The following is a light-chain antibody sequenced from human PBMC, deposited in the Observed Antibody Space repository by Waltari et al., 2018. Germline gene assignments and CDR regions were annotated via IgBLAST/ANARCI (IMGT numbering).Light chain of an antibody. CDR1: STDLGSSTL. CDR3: FSYADGRSLV. Sequence: QSALTQPASVSGSPGQSISISCTGSSTDLGSSTLVSWYHHHPDKAPNLLIYEGTARPSGVSHRFSGSKSGNTASLTISTLQAEDEADYYCFSYADGRSLVFGGGTKVTVL. J-gene: IGLJ2*01. CDR2: EGT. V-gene: IGLV2-23*01.